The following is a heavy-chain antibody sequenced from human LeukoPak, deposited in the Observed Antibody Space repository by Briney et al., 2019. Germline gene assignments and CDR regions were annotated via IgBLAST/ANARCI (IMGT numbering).Heavy chain of an antibody. D-gene: IGHD6-19*01. J-gene: IGHJ4*02. CDR1: GYSFTSYW. V-gene: IGHV5-51*01. CDR3: ARRPGRYSSGNTWDY. CDR2: IYPGDSDT. Sequence: GESLKISCKGSGYSFTSYWIGWVRQMPGKGLEWIGIIYPGDSDTRYSPSFQGQVTISADKSISTAYLQWSSLKASDTAMYYCARRPGRYSSGNTWDYWGQGTLVTVSS.